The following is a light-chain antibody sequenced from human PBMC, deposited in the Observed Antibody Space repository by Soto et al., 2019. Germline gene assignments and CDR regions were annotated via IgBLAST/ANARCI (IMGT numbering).Light chain of an antibody. CDR1: EVLLHSNGNNY. CDR3: MQPLQTPWT. CDR2: LGS. V-gene: IGKV2-28*01. Sequence: EIVMTQSPLSLPVTPVEPASISFSSSEVLLHSNGNNYLDWYVQKPGHSPQLLIYLGSTRASGVPDRFGGSGSGTDFTLTISRVEAEDVGVYYCMQPLQTPWTFGQGTKVDIK. J-gene: IGKJ1*01.